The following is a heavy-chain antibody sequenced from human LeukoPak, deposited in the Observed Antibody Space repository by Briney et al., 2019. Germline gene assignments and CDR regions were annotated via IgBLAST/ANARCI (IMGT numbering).Heavy chain of an antibody. CDR1: GYTFTSYD. J-gene: IGHJ4*02. CDR3: ARGLDSSGWGDFDY. D-gene: IGHD6-19*01. CDR2: MNPNSGNT. Sequence: ASVKVSCKASGYTFTSYDINWVRQAAGQGLEWMGWMNPNSGNTGYAQKFQGRVTMTRNTSISTAYMELSSLRSEGTAVYYCARGLDSSGWGDFDYWGQGTLVTVSS. V-gene: IGHV1-8*01.